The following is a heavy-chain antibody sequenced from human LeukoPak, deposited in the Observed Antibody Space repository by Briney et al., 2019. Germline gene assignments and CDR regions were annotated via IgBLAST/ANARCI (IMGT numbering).Heavy chain of an antibody. Sequence: GGSLRLSCAASGFTFSSYAMSWVRQAPGKGLEWVSAISGSGGSTYYADSVKGRFTISRDNSKNTLYLQMNSLRAEDTAVYYCAKGGMGTYQLHFYYYYYMDVWGKGTTVTVSS. V-gene: IGHV3-23*01. D-gene: IGHD2-2*01. CDR3: AKGGMGTYQLHFYYYYYMDV. J-gene: IGHJ6*03. CDR1: GFTFSSYA. CDR2: ISGSGGST.